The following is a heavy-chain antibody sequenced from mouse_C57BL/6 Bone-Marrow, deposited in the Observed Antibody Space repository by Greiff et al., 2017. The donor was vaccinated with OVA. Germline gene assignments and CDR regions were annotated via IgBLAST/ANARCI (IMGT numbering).Heavy chain of an antibody. CDR3: ARERNEDHFAY. CDR2: INSDGGST. Sequence: EVLLVESGGGLVKPGESLKLSCESYEYEFPSHDMSWVRQTPEKRLELVAAINSDGGSTYYPDTMESRFIISRDNTKKTLYLQMSSLRSEDTALYYCARERNEDHFAYWGQGTLVTVSA. J-gene: IGHJ3*01. V-gene: IGHV5-2*01. CDR1: EYEFPSHD.